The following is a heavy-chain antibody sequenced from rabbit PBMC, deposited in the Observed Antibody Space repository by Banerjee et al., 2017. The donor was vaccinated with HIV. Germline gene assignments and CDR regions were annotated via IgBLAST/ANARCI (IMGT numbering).Heavy chain of an antibody. D-gene: IGHD2-1*01. CDR1: GFSFSSYW. V-gene: IGHV1S40*01. CDR3: GKYSYDDYGVIHL. J-gene: IGHJ4*01. Sequence: QSLEESGGDLVKPGASLTLTCTASGFSFSSYWMNWVRQAPGKGLEWIGCIDAGSGSAYYASWAKGRFTISKSTSLNTVDLKMTSLTAADTATYFCGKYSYDDYGVIHLWGPGTLVTVS. CDR2: IDAGSGSA.